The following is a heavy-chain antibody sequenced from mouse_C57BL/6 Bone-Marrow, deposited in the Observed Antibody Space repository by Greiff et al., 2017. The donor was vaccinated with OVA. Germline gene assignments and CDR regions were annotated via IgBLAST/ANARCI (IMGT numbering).Heavy chain of an antibody. D-gene: IGHD1-1*01. V-gene: IGHV5-17*01. Sequence: EVQLVESGGGLVKPGGSLKLSCAASGFTFSDYGMHWVRQAPEKGLEWVAYISSGSSTIYYADTVKGRFTISRDNAKNTLFLQMTSLRSEDTDMYYCARRTVKGYYYAMDYWGQGTSVTVSA. CDR3: ARRTVKGYYYAMDY. CDR1: GFTFSDYG. CDR2: ISSGSSTI. J-gene: IGHJ4*01.